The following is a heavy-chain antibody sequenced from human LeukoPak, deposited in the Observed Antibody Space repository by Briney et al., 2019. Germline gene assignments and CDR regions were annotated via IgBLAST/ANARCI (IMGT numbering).Heavy chain of an antibody. CDR2: IYYSGST. Sequence: PSETLSLTCTVSGGSISSSSYYWGWIRQPPGKGLEWIGSIYYSGSTYYNPSLKSRVTISVDTSKNQFSLKLSSVTAADTAVYYCARGAAASSSWYGGAFDIWGQGTMVTVSS. J-gene: IGHJ3*02. D-gene: IGHD6-13*01. V-gene: IGHV4-39*07. CDR3: ARGAAASSSWYGGAFDI. CDR1: GGSISSSSYY.